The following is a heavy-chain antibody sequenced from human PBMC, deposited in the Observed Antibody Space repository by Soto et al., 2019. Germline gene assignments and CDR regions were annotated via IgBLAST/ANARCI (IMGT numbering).Heavy chain of an antibody. CDR3: AGRGGYCSGGSCYSFDC. J-gene: IGHJ4*01. V-gene: IGHV1-69*13. CDR2: IIPIFGTA. CDR1: GGTFSSYA. Sequence: SVKVSCKASGGTFSSYAISWVRPAPGQGLEWMGGIIPIFGTANYAQELQGRLTITADEYTSTAYMELSSLRSEDTAVYYCAGRGGYCSGGSCYSFDCWG. D-gene: IGHD2-15*01.